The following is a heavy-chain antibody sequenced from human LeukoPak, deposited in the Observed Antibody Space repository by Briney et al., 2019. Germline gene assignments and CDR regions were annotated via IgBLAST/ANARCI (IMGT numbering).Heavy chain of an antibody. D-gene: IGHD7-27*01. V-gene: IGHV4-30-4*08. CDR2: IYYSGST. J-gene: IGHJ4*02. Sequence: PSETLSLTRTVSGGSISSGDYYWSWIRQPPGKGLEWIGYIYYSGSTYYNPSLKSRVTISVDTSKNQFSLKLSSVTAADTAVYYCASLGDENWGSEIDYWGQGTLVTVSS. CDR3: ASLGDENWGSEIDY. CDR1: GGSISSGDYY.